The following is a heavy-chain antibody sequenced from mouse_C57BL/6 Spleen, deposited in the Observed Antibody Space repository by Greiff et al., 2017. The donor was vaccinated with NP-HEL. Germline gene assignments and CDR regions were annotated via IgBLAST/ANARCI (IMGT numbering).Heavy chain of an antibody. V-gene: IGHV1-80*01. CDR2: IYPGDGDT. D-gene: IGHD1-1*01. CDR1: GYAFSSYW. Sequence: QVQLKQSGAELVKPGASVKISCKASGYAFSSYWMNWVKQRPGKGLEWIGQIYPGDGDTNYNGKFKGKATLTADKSSSTAYMQLSSLTSEASAVYFCARDILRNYAMDYWGQGTSVTVSS. CDR3: ARDILRNYAMDY. J-gene: IGHJ4*01.